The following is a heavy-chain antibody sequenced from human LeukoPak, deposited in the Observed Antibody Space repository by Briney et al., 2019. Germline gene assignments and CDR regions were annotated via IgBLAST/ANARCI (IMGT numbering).Heavy chain of an antibody. CDR1: GFTFSSYW. CDR3: ATDRSSIAARPH. V-gene: IGHV3-74*01. CDR2: INPDGSST. J-gene: IGHJ4*02. Sequence: GGSLRLSCAASGFTFSSYWMHWVRQAPGKGLVWVSRINPDGSSTNYADSVKGRFTISRDNAKNTLYLQMNGLRAEDTAVYYCATDRSSIAARPHWGQGTLVTVSS. D-gene: IGHD6-6*01.